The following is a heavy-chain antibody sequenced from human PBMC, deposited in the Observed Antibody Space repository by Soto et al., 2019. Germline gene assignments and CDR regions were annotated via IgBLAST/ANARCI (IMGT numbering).Heavy chain of an antibody. J-gene: IGHJ4*02. V-gene: IGHV3-7*01. CDR2: IKQDGSEK. D-gene: IGHD2-15*01. CDR1: GFTFSSYW. CDR3: ARGLAFGVAANFDYFDY. Sequence: EVQLVESGGGLVQPGGSLRLSCAASGFTFSSYWMSWVRQAPGKGLEWVANIKQDGSEKYYVDSVKGRFTISRDNAKNSLYLQMTSLRAEDTAVYYCARGLAFGVAANFDYFDYWGQGTLVTVSS.